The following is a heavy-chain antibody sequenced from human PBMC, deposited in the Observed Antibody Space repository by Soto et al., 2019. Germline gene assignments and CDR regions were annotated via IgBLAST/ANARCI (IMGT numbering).Heavy chain of an antibody. V-gene: IGHV3-23*01. CDR1: GFTFSSYD. J-gene: IGHJ4*02. CDR2: IGIYANT. CDR3: AKESTVGSPGDYFDS. Sequence: EVQLLESGGSLVQPGGSLRLSCAASGFTFSSYDINWVRQAPGKGLEWVSAIGIYANTYYAGSVKGRFTISRDDSKNTVYLQLNSLRVDDTAVYYCAKESTVGSPGDYFDSWGQGTLVTVSS. D-gene: IGHD1-26*01.